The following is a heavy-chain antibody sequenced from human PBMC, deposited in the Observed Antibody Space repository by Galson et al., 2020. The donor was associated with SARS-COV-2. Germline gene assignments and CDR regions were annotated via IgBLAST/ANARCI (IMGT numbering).Heavy chain of an antibody. Sequence: KMSGPTLVKPTQTLTLTCTFSGFSLSTSGVGVGWIRQPPGKALEWLALIYWDDDKRYSPSLKSRLTITKDTSKNQVVLTMTNMDPVDTATYYCAHSGLYYYDSRGYRAGEAFDIWGQGTMVTVSS. D-gene: IGHD3-22*01. CDR3: AHSGLYYYDSRGYRAGEAFDI. CDR2: IYWDDDK. V-gene: IGHV2-5*02. J-gene: IGHJ3*02. CDR1: GFSLSTSGVG.